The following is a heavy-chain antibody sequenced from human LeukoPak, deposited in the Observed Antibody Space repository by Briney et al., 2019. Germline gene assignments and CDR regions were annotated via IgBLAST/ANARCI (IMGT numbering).Heavy chain of an antibody. Sequence: GGSLRLSCAVSGFTFSSQSMNWVRQAPGKGLEWVSSISSSGAHIYYADSVKGRFTISRDNAKNSLYLQMNSLRVEDTAVYYCARDLTSSSSPYYFDQWGQGTLVTVSS. CDR3: ARDLTSSSSPYYFDQ. CDR2: ISSSGAHI. D-gene: IGHD6-6*01. CDR1: GFTFSSQS. J-gene: IGHJ4*02. V-gene: IGHV3-21*01.